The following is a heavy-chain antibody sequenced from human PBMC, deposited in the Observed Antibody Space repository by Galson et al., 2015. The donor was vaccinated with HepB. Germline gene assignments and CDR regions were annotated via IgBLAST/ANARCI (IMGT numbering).Heavy chain of an antibody. Sequence: QSGAEVKKPGASVKVSCKASGYTFTSYGISWVRQAPGQGLEWMGWISAYNGNTNYAQKLQGRVTMTTDTSTSTAYMELRSLRSDDTAVYYCARATRSYDSSGYYWWYFDYWGQGTLVTVSS. J-gene: IGHJ4*02. V-gene: IGHV1-18*01. CDR3: ARATRSYDSSGYYWWYFDY. CDR1: GYTFTSYG. CDR2: ISAYNGNT. D-gene: IGHD3-22*01.